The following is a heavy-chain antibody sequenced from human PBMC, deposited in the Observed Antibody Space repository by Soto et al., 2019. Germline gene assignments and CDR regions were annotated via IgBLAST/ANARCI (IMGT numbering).Heavy chain of an antibody. Sequence: QVQLVESGGGVVQPGRSLRLSCAASGFTFSSYAMHWVRQAPGKGLEWVAVISYDGSNKYYADSVKGRFTISRDNSKNTXYXPMNSLRAEDTAVYYCARELYYYDSSGFAPNNWFDPWGQGTLVTVSS. J-gene: IGHJ5*02. V-gene: IGHV3-30-3*01. CDR1: GFTFSSYA. D-gene: IGHD3-22*01. CDR3: ARELYYYDSSGFAPNNWFDP. CDR2: ISYDGSNK.